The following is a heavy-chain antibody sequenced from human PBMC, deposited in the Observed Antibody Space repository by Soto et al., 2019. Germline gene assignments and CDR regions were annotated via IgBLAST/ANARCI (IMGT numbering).Heavy chain of an antibody. Sequence: SVKVSCKASGGAFSSYAISWVRQAPGQGLEWMGGIIPIFGTANYAQKFQGRVTITADESTSTAYMELSSLRTDDTAVYYCARSTTIFSLIDVWGQGTTVTVSS. CDR1: GGAFSSYA. CDR2: IIPIFGTA. J-gene: IGHJ6*02. CDR3: ARSTTIFSLIDV. D-gene: IGHD3-9*01. V-gene: IGHV1-69*13.